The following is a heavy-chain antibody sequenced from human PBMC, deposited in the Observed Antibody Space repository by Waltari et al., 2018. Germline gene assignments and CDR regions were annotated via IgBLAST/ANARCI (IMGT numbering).Heavy chain of an antibody. D-gene: IGHD2-21*01. CDR1: GYTFTGYY. V-gene: IGHV1-2*06. CDR3: AQTLLVYCGGDCYSERSPLDY. J-gene: IGHJ4*02. Sequence: QVQLVQSGAEVKKPGASVKVSCKASGYTFTGYYMHWVRQAPGQGLEWMGRINPNSGGTNYAQKFQGRVTMTRDTSISTAYMELSRLRSDDTAVYYCAQTLLVYCGGDCYSERSPLDYWGQGTLVTVSS. CDR2: INPNSGGT.